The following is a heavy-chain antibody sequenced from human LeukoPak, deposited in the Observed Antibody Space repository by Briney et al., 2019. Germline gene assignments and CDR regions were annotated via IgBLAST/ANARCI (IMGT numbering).Heavy chain of an antibody. V-gene: IGHV3-7*03. D-gene: IGHD6-19*01. Sequence: PGGSLRLSCTASGFIFSRHWMTWVRQSPGKGLEWVANIKEDGSVKYYVDSVKGRFTISRDNTKNALYLQMNSLRADDTAVYFCARDSTWLLDYWGQGTLITVSS. J-gene: IGHJ4*02. CDR1: GFIFSRHW. CDR2: IKEDGSVK. CDR3: ARDSTWLLDY.